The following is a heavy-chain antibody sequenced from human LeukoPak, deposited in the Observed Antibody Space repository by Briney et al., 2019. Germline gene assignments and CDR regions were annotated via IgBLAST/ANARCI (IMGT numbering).Heavy chain of an antibody. D-gene: IGHD3-10*01. CDR1: GDSVSNNIAT. CDR3: VRDSDDYYWALDF. Sequence: PSQTLSLTCAISGDSVSNNIATWNWVRQSPSRGLEWLGRTYYRSRWGNDYAISVKGRITINPDTSRNQFSLQLNSVTPEDTAVYYCVRDSDDYYWALDFWGQETPVTVSS. CDR2: TYYRSRWGN. V-gene: IGHV6-1*01. J-gene: IGHJ4*02.